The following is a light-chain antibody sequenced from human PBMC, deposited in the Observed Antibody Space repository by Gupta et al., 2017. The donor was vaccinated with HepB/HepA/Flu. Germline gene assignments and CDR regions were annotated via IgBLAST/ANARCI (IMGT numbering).Light chain of an antibody. CDR2: SNN. CDR1: SSNIGTNT. V-gene: IGLV1-44*01. J-gene: IGLJ2*01. CDR3: AAWDNSLKEL. Sequence: QSVLTQPPSASGTPGQRVTISCSGSSSNIGTNTVNWYKQHTGTAPKLLIYSNNQRPSGVPDRFSGSKSGTADSLAISGLQSEDEAYYDCAAWDNSLKELFGGGTKLTVL.